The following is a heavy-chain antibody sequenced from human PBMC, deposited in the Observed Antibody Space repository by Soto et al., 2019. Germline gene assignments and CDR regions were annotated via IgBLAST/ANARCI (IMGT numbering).Heavy chain of an antibody. Sequence: QVQLQESGPGLVKPSETLSLTCTVSGGSISSYYWSWIRQPPGKGLEWIGYIYYSGSTNYNPSLKSRVTISVDTSKNQFSLKLSSVTAADTAVYYCARIYCTNGVCYPDYWGQGTLVTVSS. J-gene: IGHJ4*02. D-gene: IGHD2-8*01. CDR1: GGSISSYY. V-gene: IGHV4-59*01. CDR2: IYYSGST. CDR3: ARIYCTNGVCYPDY.